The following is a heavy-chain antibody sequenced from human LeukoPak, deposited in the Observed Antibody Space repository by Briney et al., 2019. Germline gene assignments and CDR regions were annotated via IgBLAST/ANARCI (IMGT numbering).Heavy chain of an antibody. CDR1: GFTFSSYA. V-gene: IGHV3-23*01. CDR2: ISGSGVAT. CDR3: ATVLRGSSWFYFDC. D-gene: IGHD6-13*01. Sequence: GGSLRLSCAASGFTFSSYAVSWVRQAPGKGLEWVSSISGSGVATYSADSVKGRFTISRDNSKNTLYLQMNSLRAEDTAVYYCATVLRGSSWFYFDCWGQGTLVTVSS. J-gene: IGHJ4*02.